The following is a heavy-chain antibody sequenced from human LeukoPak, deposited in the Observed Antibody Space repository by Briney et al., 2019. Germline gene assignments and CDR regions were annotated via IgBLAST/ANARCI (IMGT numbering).Heavy chain of an antibody. J-gene: IGHJ5*02. CDR3: ARAVYCSSTSCYDGAWFDP. CDR1: GGSISSGSYY. Sequence: PSETLSLTCTVSGGSISSGSYYWSWIRQPAAKGLEWIGRIYTSGSTSYNPSLNSRVTISLDTSKNQFSLKLSSVTAADTAVYLCARAVYCSSTSCYDGAWFDPWGQGTLVTVSS. D-gene: IGHD2-2*01. V-gene: IGHV4-61*02. CDR2: IYTSGST.